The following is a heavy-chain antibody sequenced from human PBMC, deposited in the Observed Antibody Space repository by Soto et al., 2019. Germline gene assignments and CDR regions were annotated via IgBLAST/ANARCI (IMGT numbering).Heavy chain of an antibody. D-gene: IGHD6-13*01. V-gene: IGHV3-23*01. CDR2: ISGSGGNA. Sequence: EVQLLESGGGLVQPGGSLRLSCAASGFTFSSYAMSWVRQAPGKGLEWVSTISGSGGNAYYADSVKGRFSISRDNSKNTLRLQMNSLRADDTAVYYCAKSPRPYSSSSHRQDFYYYYGMDVW. CDR1: GFTFSSYA. CDR3: AKSPRPYSSSSHRQDFYYYYGMDV. J-gene: IGHJ6*01.